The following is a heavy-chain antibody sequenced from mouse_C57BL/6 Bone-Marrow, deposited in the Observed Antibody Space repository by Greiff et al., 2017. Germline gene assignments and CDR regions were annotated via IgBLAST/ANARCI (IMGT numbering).Heavy chain of an antibody. J-gene: IGHJ3*01. CDR2: IDPSDSYT. CDR3: ARGYHPPDY. Sequence: QVQLQQPGAELVKPGASVKLSCKASGYTFTSYWMQWVKQRPGQGLEWIGEIDPSDSYTNYNQKFKGKATLTVDTSSSTAYMQLSSLTSEDSAVYYCARGYHPPDYWGQGTLVTVSA. CDR1: GYTFTSYW. D-gene: IGHD2-14*01. V-gene: IGHV1-50*01.